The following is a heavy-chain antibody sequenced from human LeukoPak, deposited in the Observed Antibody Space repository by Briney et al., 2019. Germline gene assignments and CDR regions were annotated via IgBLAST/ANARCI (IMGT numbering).Heavy chain of an antibody. CDR1: GFTFSSNW. J-gene: IGHJ4*02. CDR3: AREKSMGGYFDY. CDR2: IKQDGSEK. V-gene: IGHV3-7*01. D-gene: IGHD3-16*01. Sequence: GGSLRLSCAASGFTFSSNWMSWVRQAPGKGLEWVATIKQDGSEKDYVDSVKGRFTISRDNAKNALYLQMTSLRAEDTAVYYCAREKSMGGYFDYWGQGTLVTVSS.